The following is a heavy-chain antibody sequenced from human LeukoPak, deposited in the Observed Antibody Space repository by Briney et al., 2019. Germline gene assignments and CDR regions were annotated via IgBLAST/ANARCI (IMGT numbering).Heavy chain of an antibody. CDR2: ISSSSSYI. D-gene: IGHD2/OR15-2a*01. V-gene: IGHV3-21*04. CDR1: GFTFSSYS. CDR3: ARGLTTSRLFDP. Sequence: GGSLRLSCAASGFTFSSYSMNWVRQAPGKGLEWVSSISSSSSYIYYADSVKGRFTISRDNAKNSLYLQMNSLRAEDTAVYYCARGLTTSRLFDPWGQGTLVTVSS. J-gene: IGHJ5*02.